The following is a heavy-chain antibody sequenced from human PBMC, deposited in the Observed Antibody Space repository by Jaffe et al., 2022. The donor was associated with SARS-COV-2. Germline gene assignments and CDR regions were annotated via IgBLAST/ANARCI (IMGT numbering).Heavy chain of an antibody. D-gene: IGHD1-26*01. CDR2: IKEDGNEK. V-gene: IGHV3-7*01. J-gene: IGHJ4*02. CDR3: TTYHLGK. CDR1: GFTFRDHW. Sequence: EVALVESGGGVVQPGGSLRLSCAASGFTFRDHWMTWVRQAPGKGLEWVANIKEDGNEKYYVDSVKGRFTISRDNAENSLYLQMTSLRADDTAVYYCTTYHLGKWGQGTLVAVSS.